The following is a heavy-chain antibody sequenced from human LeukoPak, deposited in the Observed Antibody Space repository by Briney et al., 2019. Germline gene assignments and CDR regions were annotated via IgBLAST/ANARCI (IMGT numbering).Heavy chain of an antibody. CDR3: ARDLWDYGDQLLSWK. CDR2: IIPVFGTA. V-gene: IGHV1-69*06. J-gene: IGHJ4*02. CDR1: GGTFSSYG. Sequence: SVKVSCKASGGTFSSYGISWVRQAPGQGLEWMGGIIPVFGTANYAQKFQGRVMITADKSTSTAYMEVKSLRSEDTAVYYCARDLWDYGDQLLSWKWGQGTLVTVSS. D-gene: IGHD4-17*01.